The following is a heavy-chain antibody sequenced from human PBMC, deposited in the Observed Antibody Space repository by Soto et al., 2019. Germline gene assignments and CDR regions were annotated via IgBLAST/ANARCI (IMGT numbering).Heavy chain of an antibody. V-gene: IGHV3-53*01. D-gene: IGHD6-13*01. Sequence: GGSLRLSCAASGFTVSSNYMSWVRQAPGKGLEWVSVIYSGGSTYYADSVKGRFTISRDNSKNTLYLQMNSLRAEDTAVYYCARARPDTPYSSSWYFDYWGQGTLVTVSS. CDR2: IYSGGST. CDR3: ARARPDTPYSSSWYFDY. J-gene: IGHJ4*02. CDR1: GFTVSSNY.